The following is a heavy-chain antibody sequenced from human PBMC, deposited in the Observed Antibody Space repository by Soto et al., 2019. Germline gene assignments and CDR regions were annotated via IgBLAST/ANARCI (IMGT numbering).Heavy chain of an antibody. Sequence: PSETLSLXCAVYGGSFSGYYWSWIRQPPGKGLEWIGEINHSGSTNYNPSLKSRVTISVDTSKNQFSLKLSSVTAADTAVYYCARGAKVPAANFDYGGKGTLVTVSS. D-gene: IGHD2-2*01. CDR2: INHSGST. J-gene: IGHJ4*02. CDR1: GGSFSGYY. CDR3: ARGAKVPAANFDY. V-gene: IGHV4-34*01.